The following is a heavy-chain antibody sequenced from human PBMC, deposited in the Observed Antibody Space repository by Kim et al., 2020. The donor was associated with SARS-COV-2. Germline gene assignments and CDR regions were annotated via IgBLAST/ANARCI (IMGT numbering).Heavy chain of an antibody. D-gene: IGHD6-13*01. CDR1: GFTFSSFA. V-gene: IGHV3-23*01. CDR2: LSDSGGDT. Sequence: GGSLRLSCAASGFTFSSFAMTWVRQAPGKGLECVSILSDSGGDTFYADSVKGRFTISRDNSKNTRYLQMNSLRAEDTAVYYCARKGITARGQWYFDLWGRGTLVTVSS. CDR3: ARKGITARGQWYFDL. J-gene: IGHJ2*01.